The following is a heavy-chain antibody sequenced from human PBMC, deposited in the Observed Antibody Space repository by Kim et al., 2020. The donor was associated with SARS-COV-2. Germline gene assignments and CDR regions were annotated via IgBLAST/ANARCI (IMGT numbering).Heavy chain of an antibody. Sequence: SSYIHYADCVKGRFTISSDNAKHSLYLQMNSLRAEGTAVYYCARASMSSSWYADYSCQGTLVTVSS. D-gene: IGHD6-13*01. CDR2: SSYI. V-gene: IGHV3-21*01. J-gene: IGHJ4*02. CDR3: ARASMSSSWYADY.